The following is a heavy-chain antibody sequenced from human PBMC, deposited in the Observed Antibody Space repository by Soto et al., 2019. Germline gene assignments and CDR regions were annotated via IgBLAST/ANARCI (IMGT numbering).Heavy chain of an antibody. CDR3: AMGPTVTTDY. Sequence: QVQLQESGPGLVKPSQTLSLTCTVSGGSISSDVHYWSWFRQPPGKGLEWIGYIYSSGSTYYNPSLKSQVSVSVDTSKNQFSLKFISVTAADTAVYYCAMGPTVTTDYWGQGALVTVSS. CDR2: IYSSGST. V-gene: IGHV4-30-4*01. J-gene: IGHJ4*02. CDR1: GGSISSDVHY. D-gene: IGHD4-17*01.